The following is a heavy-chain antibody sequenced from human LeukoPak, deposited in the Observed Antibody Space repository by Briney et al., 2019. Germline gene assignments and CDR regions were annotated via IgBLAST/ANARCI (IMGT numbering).Heavy chain of an antibody. V-gene: IGHV5-51*01. CDR1: GYSFTTYW. D-gene: IGHD3-22*01. CDR2: IYPGDSDT. CDR3: ARRWDTMTGRDDAFDI. Sequence: GESLKISCKGSGYSFTTYWIGWVRQMPGKGLEWMGIIYPGDSDTRYSPSFQGQVTISADKSISTAYVQWSSLKASDTAMYYCARRWDTMTGRDDAFDIWGQGTMVTVSS. J-gene: IGHJ3*02.